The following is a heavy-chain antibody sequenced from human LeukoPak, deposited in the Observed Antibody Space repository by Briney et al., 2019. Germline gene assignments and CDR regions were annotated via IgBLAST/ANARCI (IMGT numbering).Heavy chain of an antibody. D-gene: IGHD2-2*02. J-gene: IGHJ3*02. Sequence: PGGSLRLSCAASGFTFSSYGMHWVRQAPGKGLEWVAVIWYDGSNKYYADSVKGRFTISRDNSKNTLYLQMNSLRAEDTAVYYCARGRRYCSSTSCYNAFDIWGQGTMVTVSS. CDR1: GFTFSSYG. V-gene: IGHV3-33*01. CDR2: IWYDGSNK. CDR3: ARGRRYCSSTSCYNAFDI.